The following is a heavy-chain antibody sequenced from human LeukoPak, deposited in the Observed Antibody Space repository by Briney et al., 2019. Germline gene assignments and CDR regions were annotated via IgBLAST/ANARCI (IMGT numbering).Heavy chain of an antibody. D-gene: IGHD1-26*01. V-gene: IGHV3-23*01. J-gene: IGHJ2*01. CDR2: ISGSGGST. Sequence: PGGSLRLSCAASGFTFSSYGMSWVRQAPGKGLEWVSAISGSGGSTYYADSVKGRFTISRDNSKNTLYLQMNSLRAEDTAVYYCAKRPGSNYWYFDLWGRGTLVTVSS. CDR1: GFTFSSYG. CDR3: AKRPGSNYWYFDL.